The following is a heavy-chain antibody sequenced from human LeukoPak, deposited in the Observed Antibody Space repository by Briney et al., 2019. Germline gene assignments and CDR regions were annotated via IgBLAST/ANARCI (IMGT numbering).Heavy chain of an antibody. CDR1: GFTFSNYA. J-gene: IGHJ5*02. Sequence: PGGSLRLSCAASGFTFSNYAMNWVRQAPGKGLEWVSLISGSTGSTYYADSVKGRFSISRDNSKNTVYLQMNSLRVEDTAVYYCARGVVGAAPGHNWFDPWGQGILVTVSS. V-gene: IGHV3-23*01. CDR2: ISGSTGST. CDR3: ARGVVGAAPGHNWFDP. D-gene: IGHD3-3*01.